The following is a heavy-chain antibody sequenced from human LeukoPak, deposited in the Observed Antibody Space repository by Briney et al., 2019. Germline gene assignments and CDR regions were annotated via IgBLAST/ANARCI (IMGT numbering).Heavy chain of an antibody. V-gene: IGHV1-18*01. D-gene: IGHD1-26*01. CDR1: GYTFTSYG. J-gene: IGHJ4*02. CDR3: ARDSVGATTGEVDY. CDR2: ISAYNGNT. Sequence: GASVKVSCKASGYTFTSYGISWVRQAPGQGLEWMGWISAYNGNTNYAQKLHGRVTMTTDTSTSTAYMELRSLRSDDTAVYYCARDSVGATTGEVDYWGQGTLVTVSS.